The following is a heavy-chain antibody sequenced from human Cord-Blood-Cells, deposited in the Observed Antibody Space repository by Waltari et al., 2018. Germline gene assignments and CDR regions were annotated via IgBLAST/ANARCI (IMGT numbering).Heavy chain of an antibody. Sequence: QVQLVQSGAEVKKPGSSVTVSCKASGGTFSSYAISWVRQAPGHGLEWMGRISPILGIANDAQKFQGRVTITADKSTSTAYMELSSLRSEDTAVYYCARVVPAALFDYWGQGTLVTVSS. V-gene: IGHV1-69*09. D-gene: IGHD2-2*01. CDR1: GGTFSSYA. CDR3: ARVVPAALFDY. CDR2: ISPILGIA. J-gene: IGHJ4*02.